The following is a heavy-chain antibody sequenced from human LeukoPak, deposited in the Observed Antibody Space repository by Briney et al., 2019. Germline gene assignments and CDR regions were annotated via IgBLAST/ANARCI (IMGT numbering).Heavy chain of an antibody. Sequence: SVKVSCKASGGTFSSYAISWVRQAPGQGLEWMGGIIPIFGTANYAQKFQGRVTITADESTSTAYMELSSLRSEDTAVYYCARSHRVVVDGYYYYYMDVWGKGTTVTVSS. CDR1: GGTFSSYA. CDR3: ARSHRVVVDGYYYYYMDV. D-gene: IGHD2-15*01. V-gene: IGHV1-69*01. CDR2: IIPIFGTA. J-gene: IGHJ6*03.